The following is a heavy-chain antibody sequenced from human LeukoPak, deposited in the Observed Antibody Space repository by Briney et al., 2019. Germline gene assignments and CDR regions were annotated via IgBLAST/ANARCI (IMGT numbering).Heavy chain of an antibody. J-gene: IGHJ4*02. CDR2: INHSGST. V-gene: IGHV4-34*01. Sequence: ASETLSLTCAVYGGSFSGYYWSWIRQPPGRGLERIGEINHSGSTNYNPSLKSRVTISVDTSKKQFFLKLSSVTAADTAVYYCARGLGSGSYYNAYWGQGTLVTVSS. CDR3: ARGLGSGSYYNAY. D-gene: IGHD3-10*01. CDR1: GGSFSGYY.